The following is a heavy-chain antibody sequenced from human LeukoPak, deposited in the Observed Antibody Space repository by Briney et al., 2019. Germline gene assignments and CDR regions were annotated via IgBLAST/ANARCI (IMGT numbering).Heavy chain of an antibody. Sequence: GGSLRLSCAASGFTFSSYGMHWVRQAPGKGLEWVAVISYDGSNKYYADSVKGRFTTSRDNSKNTLYLQMNSLRAEDTAVYYCAKDSSGYDSPYYWGQGTLVTVSS. CDR1: GFTFSSYG. V-gene: IGHV3-30*18. D-gene: IGHD5-12*01. CDR3: AKDSSGYDSPYY. J-gene: IGHJ4*02. CDR2: ISYDGSNK.